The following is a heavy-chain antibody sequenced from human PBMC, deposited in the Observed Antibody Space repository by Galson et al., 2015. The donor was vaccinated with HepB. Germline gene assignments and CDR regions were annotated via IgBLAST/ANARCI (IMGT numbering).Heavy chain of an antibody. V-gene: IGHV3-23*01. J-gene: IGHJ4*02. CDR2: ISGSGGST. Sequence: SLRLSCAASGFTFSSYAMSWVRQAPGKGLEWVSAISGSGGSTYYADSVKGRFTISRDNSKNTLYLQMNSLRAEDTAVYYCASDRINDYVFPVDYWGQGTLVTVSS. CDR3: ASDRINDYVFPVDY. D-gene: IGHD4-17*01. CDR1: GFTFSSYA.